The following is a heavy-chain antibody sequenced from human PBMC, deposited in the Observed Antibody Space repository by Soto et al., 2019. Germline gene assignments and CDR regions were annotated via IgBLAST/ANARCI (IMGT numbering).Heavy chain of an antibody. CDR2: ISSSGRTI. CDR1: EFTFRNYE. Sequence: GGSLRLSCTASEFTFRNYEMNWVRQAPGKGLEWVSYISSSGRTIYSADSVKGRFTNSRDNAKNSLYLQMNSLRAEDTAVYYCARAFDYWGQGTLVTVSS. J-gene: IGHJ4*02. CDR3: ARAFDY. V-gene: IGHV3-48*03.